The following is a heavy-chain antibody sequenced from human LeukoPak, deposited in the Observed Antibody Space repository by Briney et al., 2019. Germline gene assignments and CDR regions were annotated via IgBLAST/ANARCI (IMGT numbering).Heavy chain of an antibody. CDR2: IDHTGIT. D-gene: IGHD1-1*01. Sequence: NPSETLSLTCTVSDDSITIYYWTWIRQPPGKGLEWIGYIDHTGITNYNPSLNSRVTISRDTSKNHFSLKLSSVTAADTAVYYCARDDIRRFDAFDIWGQGTMVTVSS. V-gene: IGHV4-59*12. J-gene: IGHJ3*02. CDR1: DDSITIYY. CDR3: ARDDIRRFDAFDI.